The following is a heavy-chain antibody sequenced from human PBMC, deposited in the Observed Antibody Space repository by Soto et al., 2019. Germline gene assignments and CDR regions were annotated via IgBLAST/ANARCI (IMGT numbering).Heavy chain of an antibody. Sequence: QVQLVQSGAEVKKPGASVKVSCKASGYTFTSYAMHWVRQAPGQRLEWMGWIKAGNGNTKYSQKFQGRVTITRDTSASTAYMELSSLRSEDTAVYYCARGGLIVVVPAAMFSFGENFDYWGQGTLVTVSS. CDR1: GYTFTSYA. CDR3: ARGGLIVVVPAAMFSFGENFDY. J-gene: IGHJ4*02. V-gene: IGHV1-3*01. CDR2: IKAGNGNT. D-gene: IGHD2-2*01.